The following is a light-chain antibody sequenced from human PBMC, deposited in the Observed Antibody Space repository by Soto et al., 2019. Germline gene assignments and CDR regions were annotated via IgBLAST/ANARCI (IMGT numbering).Light chain of an antibody. J-gene: IGLJ3*02. CDR2: EVS. Sequence: QSALTQPASVSGSPGQSITISCTGTSSDVGGYNYVSWYQQHPGKAPKLMIYEVSNRPSGVSNRFSGSKSGNTASLTISGLQAEDEADYYCSLKTSSVTWVFGGGTKLTVL. CDR3: SLKTSSVTWV. V-gene: IGLV2-14*01. CDR1: SSDVGGYNY.